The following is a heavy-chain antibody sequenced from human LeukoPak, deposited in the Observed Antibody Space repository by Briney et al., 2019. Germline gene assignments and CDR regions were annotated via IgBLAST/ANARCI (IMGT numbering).Heavy chain of an antibody. D-gene: IGHD3-22*01. J-gene: IGHJ4*02. Sequence: ASVKVSCKASGYTFTSYGITWVRQAPGQGLEWMGWISAYNGNTNYAQKLQGRVTMNTDTSTSTAYMDLRSLRPDDTAVYYCARSSSGYYFSDYWGQGTLVTVSS. CDR2: ISAYNGNT. CDR3: ARSSSGYYFSDY. CDR1: GYTFTSYG. V-gene: IGHV1-18*01.